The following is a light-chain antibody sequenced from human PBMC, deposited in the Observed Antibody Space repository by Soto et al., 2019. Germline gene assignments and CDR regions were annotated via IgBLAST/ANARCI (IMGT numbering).Light chain of an antibody. J-gene: IGLJ2*01. CDR3: QAWDSSTAV. CDR2: QDV. Sequence: SYELTQPPSVSVSPGQTASIVCSGDKLGHKYTCWYQQKPGQSPVLVMYQDVKRPSGIPERLSGSNSGNTATLTISGTQGMHEAVYYCQAWDSSTAVFGGGTQLTVL. CDR1: KLGHKY. V-gene: IGLV3-1*01.